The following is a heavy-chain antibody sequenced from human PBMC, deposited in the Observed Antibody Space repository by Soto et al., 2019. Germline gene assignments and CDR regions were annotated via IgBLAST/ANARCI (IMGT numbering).Heavy chain of an antibody. CDR1: GDSVSSNSAA. D-gene: IGHD6-13*01. V-gene: IGHV6-1*01. CDR3: ARDGYSFGAPYYYYYDMDV. Sequence: QVQLQQSGPGLVKPSQTLSLTCAISGDSVSSNSAAWNWIRQSPSRGLEWLGRTYYRSKWYNDYAVSVKSRITITPDTSKNQFSLQLNSVTPEDTAVYYCARDGYSFGAPYYYYYDMDVWGKGTTVTVSS. CDR2: TYYRSKWYN. J-gene: IGHJ6*03.